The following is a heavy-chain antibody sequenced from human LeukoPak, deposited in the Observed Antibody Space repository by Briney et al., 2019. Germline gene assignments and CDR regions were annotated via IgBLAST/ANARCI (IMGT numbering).Heavy chain of an antibody. J-gene: IGHJ4*02. D-gene: IGHD3-22*01. V-gene: IGHV1-18*01. CDR3: ARDGHRRFHYDNGAYRFDS. CDR2: ISAYNGNP. CDR1: GYSFTNYG. Sequence: ASVKVSCKTSGYSFTNYGISWVRQAPGQGLDWMGWISAYNGNPIYAQKLQGRVTMSTDTSTSTVYMELRSLESDDAAVYYCARDGHRRFHYDNGAYRFDSWGQGTLVTVSP.